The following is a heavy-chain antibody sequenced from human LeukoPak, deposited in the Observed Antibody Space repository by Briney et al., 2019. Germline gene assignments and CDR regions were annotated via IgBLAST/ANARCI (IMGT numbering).Heavy chain of an antibody. J-gene: IGHJ6*03. D-gene: IGHD5-12*01. CDR1: GYTFTSYY. CDR2: INPSGGST. Sequence: GASVKVSCKASGYTFTSYYMHWVRRAPGQGLEWMGIINPSGGSTSYAQKFQGRVTMTRDMSTSTVYMELSSLRSEDTAVYYCARDWVATIHTSRGYYYYMDVWGKGTTVTISS. CDR3: ARDWVATIHTSRGYYYYMDV. V-gene: IGHV1-46*01.